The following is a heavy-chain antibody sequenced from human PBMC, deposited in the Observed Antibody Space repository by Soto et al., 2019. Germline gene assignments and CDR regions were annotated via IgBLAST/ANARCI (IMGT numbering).Heavy chain of an antibody. CDR3: ARSNYDFWSGYSPAGAFDI. CDR1: GGSISSYY. V-gene: IGHV4-59*01. D-gene: IGHD3-3*01. Sequence: SETLSLTCSVSGGSISSYYWSWIRQPPGKGLEWIGYIYYSGSTNYNPSLKSRVTISVDTSKNQFSLKLSSVTAADTAVYYCARSNYDFWSGYSPAGAFDIWGQGTMVTVSS. CDR2: IYYSGST. J-gene: IGHJ3*02.